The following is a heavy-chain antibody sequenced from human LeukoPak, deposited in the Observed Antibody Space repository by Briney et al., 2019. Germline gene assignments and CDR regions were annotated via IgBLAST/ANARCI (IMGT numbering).Heavy chain of an antibody. J-gene: IGHJ5*02. Sequence: GASVKVSCKASGYTFTGYYMHWVRQAPGQGLEWMGWINPNSGGTNYAQKFQGRVTMTRDTSISTAYMELSRLRSDDTAVYYCARCSQVNGYDYVWGSYRYYTTEAKNWFDPWGQGTLVTVSS. V-gene: IGHV1-2*02. CDR3: ARCSQVNGYDYVWGSYRYYTTEAKNWFDP. CDR1: GYTFTGYY. CDR2: INPNSGGT. D-gene: IGHD3-16*02.